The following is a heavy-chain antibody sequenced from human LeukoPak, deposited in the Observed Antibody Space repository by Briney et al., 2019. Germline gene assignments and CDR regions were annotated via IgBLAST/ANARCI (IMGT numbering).Heavy chain of an antibody. Sequence: SETLSFTCTVSGGSISSYYWSWIRQPPGKGLEWIGYIYYSGSTNYNPSLKSRVTISVDTSKNQFSLKLSSVTAADTAVYYCARERSYYFDYWGQGTLVTVSS. D-gene: IGHD1-26*01. CDR2: IYYSGST. CDR1: GGSISSYY. CDR3: ARERSYYFDY. V-gene: IGHV4-59*01. J-gene: IGHJ4*02.